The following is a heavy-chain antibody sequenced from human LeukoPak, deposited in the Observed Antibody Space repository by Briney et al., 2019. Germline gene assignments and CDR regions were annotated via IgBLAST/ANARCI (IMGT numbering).Heavy chain of an antibody. D-gene: IGHD3-10*01. CDR3: ARYYFGSGSYFDY. CDR2: IYYSGST. J-gene: IGHJ4*03. CDR1: GGSISSGSCY. Sequence: PSETLSLTCTVSGGSISSGSCYWSWIRQHPGKGLECIGYIYYSGSTYYNPSLKSRVTISVDTSKKQFSLKLSSVTAGDTAVYYCARYYFGSGSYFDYWGQGTLVTVSS. V-gene: IGHV4-31*03.